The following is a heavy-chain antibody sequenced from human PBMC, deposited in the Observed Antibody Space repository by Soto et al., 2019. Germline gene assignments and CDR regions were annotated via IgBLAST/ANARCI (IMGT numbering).Heavy chain of an antibody. V-gene: IGHV1-2*04. J-gene: IGHJ6*02. Sequence: ASVKVSCKASGYTFTGYYRHWVRQAPGQGLEWMGWINPNSGGTNYAQKFQGWVTMTRDTSISTAYMELSRLRSDDTAVYYCARDKGDYFTPSGVNYGMDVGGQGTKV. CDR3: ARDKGDYFTPSGVNYGMDV. CDR1: GYTFTGYY. CDR2: INPNSGGT. D-gene: IGHD4-17*01.